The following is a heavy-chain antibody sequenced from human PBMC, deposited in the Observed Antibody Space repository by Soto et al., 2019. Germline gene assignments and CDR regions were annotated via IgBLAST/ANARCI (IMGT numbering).Heavy chain of an antibody. CDR1: GFTFSTQV. CDR2: MSGSRGYT. J-gene: IGHJ4*02. D-gene: IGHD6-13*01. Sequence: EVQLLESGGGLVQPGGSLRLSCAASGFTFSTQVMSWVRQAPGKGLEWVSAMSGSRGYTYYADSVKGRFTISRDNSKXTXXXXXXXXXXXXXXXXXXXXXXXXXXXXYVVSGAGSYFDSWGQGTLVIVSS. V-gene: IGHV3-23*01. CDR3: XXXXXXXXXXYVVSGAGSYFDS.